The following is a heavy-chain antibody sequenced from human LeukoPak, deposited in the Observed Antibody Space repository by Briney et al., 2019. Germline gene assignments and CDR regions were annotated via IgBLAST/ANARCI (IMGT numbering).Heavy chain of an antibody. V-gene: IGHV4-4*02. CDR3: AREVSSDYYYYMDV. CDR1: GGSISSSNW. CDR2: VDHTGST. D-gene: IGHD2-2*01. J-gene: IGHJ6*03. Sequence: SETLSLTCAVSGGSISSSNWWSWVRQPPGKGLEWIGYVDHTGSTNFNPSLNGRVSISRDTTKNLFSLRLRSVTAADTAVYYCAREVSSDYYYYMDVWGKGTAVTVSS.